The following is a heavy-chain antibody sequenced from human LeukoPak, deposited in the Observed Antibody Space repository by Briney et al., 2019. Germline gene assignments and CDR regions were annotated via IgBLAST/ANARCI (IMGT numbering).Heavy chain of an antibody. CDR1: GYTFTNYG. CDR2: INPSGGST. Sequence: ASVKVSCKASGYTFTNYGISWVRQAPGQGLEWMGIINPSGGSTSYAQKFQGRVTMTRDTSTSTVYMELSSLRSEDTAVYYCARGEVGATIRGDYFDYWGQGTLVTVSS. J-gene: IGHJ4*02. CDR3: ARGEVGATIRGDYFDY. D-gene: IGHD1-26*01. V-gene: IGHV1-46*01.